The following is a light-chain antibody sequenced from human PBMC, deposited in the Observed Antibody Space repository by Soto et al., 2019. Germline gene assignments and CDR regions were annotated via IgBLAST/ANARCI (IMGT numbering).Light chain of an antibody. CDR1: QSVNNN. CDR2: GAS. J-gene: IGKJ1*01. CDR3: QQYDQWWT. Sequence: TQSPATLSVSPGERATFSCRAGQSVNNNXAWXXLXPGXXPXXLVYGASIRATGIPARFSGSGSGTEYTLSISSLQSEDFGVYFCQQYDQWWTFGQGTKVDIK. V-gene: IGKV3-15*01.